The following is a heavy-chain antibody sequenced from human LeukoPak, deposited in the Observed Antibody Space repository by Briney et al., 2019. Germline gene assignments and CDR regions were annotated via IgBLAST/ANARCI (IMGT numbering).Heavy chain of an antibody. D-gene: IGHD3-22*01. V-gene: IGHV3-21*01. J-gene: IGHJ4*02. Sequence: KPGGSLRLFCAASGFTFSSYSMNWVRQAPGKGLEWVSSISSSSSYIYYADSVKGRFTISRDNAKNSLYLQMNGLRAEDTAVYYCAARYYYDSSGYHTPPDYWGQGTLVTVSS. CDR1: GFTFSSYS. CDR3: AARYYYDSSGYHTPPDY. CDR2: ISSSSSYI.